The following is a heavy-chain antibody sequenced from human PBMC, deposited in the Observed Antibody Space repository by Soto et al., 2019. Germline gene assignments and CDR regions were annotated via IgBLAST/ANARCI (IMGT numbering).Heavy chain of an antibody. D-gene: IGHD3-22*01. V-gene: IGHV3-30-3*01. CDR2: ISYDGSNK. CDR1: GFTFSSYA. J-gene: IGHJ4*02. Sequence: QVQLVESGGGVVQPGRSLRLSCAASGFTFSSYAMHWVRQAPGKGLEWVAVISYDGSNKYYADSVKGRFTISRDNSKNTLYLQMNSLRAEDTAVYYCATTRRGGYALYYWGQGTLVTVSS. CDR3: ATTRRGGYALYY.